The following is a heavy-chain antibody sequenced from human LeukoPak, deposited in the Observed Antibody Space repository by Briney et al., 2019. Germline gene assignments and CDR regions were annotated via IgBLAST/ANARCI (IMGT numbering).Heavy chain of an antibody. J-gene: IGHJ4*02. CDR3: ARGAIYYYDSSGYYYYFDY. CDR1: GGSISSGSYY. CDR2: IYTSGST. V-gene: IGHV4-61*02. Sequence: SQTLSLTCTVSGGSISSGSYYWSWIRQPAGEGLEWIGRIYTSGSTNYNPSLKSRVTISVDTSKNQFSLKLSSVTAADTAVYYCARGAIYYYDSSGYYYYFDYWGQGTLVTVSS. D-gene: IGHD3-22*01.